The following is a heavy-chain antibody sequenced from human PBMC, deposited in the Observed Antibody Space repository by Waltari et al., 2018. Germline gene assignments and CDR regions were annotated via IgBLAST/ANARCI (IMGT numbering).Heavy chain of an antibody. D-gene: IGHD2-21*01. J-gene: IGHJ4*02. CDR1: GFTFSSYW. Sequence: EVQLVESGGGLVQPGGSLRLSCAASGFTFSSYWLSWVRQAPGKGLEWVANIKQDGSEKYYVDSVKGRFTISRDNAKNSLYLQMNSLRAEDTAVYYCARDYILGVNDYWGQGTLVTVSS. CDR3: ARDYILGVNDY. CDR2: IKQDGSEK. V-gene: IGHV3-7*04.